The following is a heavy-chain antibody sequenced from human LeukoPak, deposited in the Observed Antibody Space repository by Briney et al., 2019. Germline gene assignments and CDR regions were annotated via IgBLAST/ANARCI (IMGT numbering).Heavy chain of an antibody. V-gene: IGHV1-3*01. CDR3: AREAIVVVVAATPTAYNWFDP. CDR2: INAGNGNT. D-gene: IGHD2-15*01. J-gene: IGHJ5*02. Sequence: ASVKVSCKASGYTFTSYAMHWVCQAPGQRLEWMGWINAGNGNTKYSQKFQGRVTITRDTSASTAYMELSSLRSEDTAVYYCAREAIVVVVAATPTAYNWFDPWGQGTLVTVSS. CDR1: GYTFTSYA.